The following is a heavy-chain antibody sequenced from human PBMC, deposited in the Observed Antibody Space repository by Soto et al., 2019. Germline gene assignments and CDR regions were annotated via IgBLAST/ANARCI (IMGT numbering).Heavy chain of an antibody. CDR2: IYYSGST. CDR3: ARRYGVYFDY. Sequence: QVQLQESGPGLVKPSETLSLTCTVSGGSISSYYWSWIRQPPGKGLEWIGYIYYSGSTNYNPSLQRRVTISVDPSKTQFSLKLTSVTAADTAVYYCARRYGVYFDYWGQGTLVTVSS. D-gene: IGHD4-17*01. J-gene: IGHJ4*02. CDR1: GGSISSYY. V-gene: IGHV4-59*08.